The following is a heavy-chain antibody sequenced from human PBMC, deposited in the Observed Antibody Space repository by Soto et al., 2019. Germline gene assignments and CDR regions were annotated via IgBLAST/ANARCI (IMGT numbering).Heavy chain of an antibody. CDR2: IKQDGSEK. CDR3: ARGSSSSWYYFDY. D-gene: IGHD6-13*01. J-gene: IGHJ4*02. CDR1: GFTFSNYW. Sequence: EVQLVESGGGLVQPGGSLRLSCAASGFTFSNYWMSWVRQAPGKGLEWVANIKQDGSEKYYVDSMKGRFTISRDNAKNSLYLQMNSLRAEDTAVYYCARGSSSSWYYFDYWGQGTLVTVSS. V-gene: IGHV3-7*01.